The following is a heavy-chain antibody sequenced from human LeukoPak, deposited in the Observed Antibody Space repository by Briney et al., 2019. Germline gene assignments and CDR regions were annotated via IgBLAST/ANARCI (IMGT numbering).Heavy chain of an antibody. CDR1: GFTFDDYG. J-gene: IGHJ6*03. CDR2: INWNGGST. Sequence: PGGTLRLSCAASGFTFDDYGMSWVRQAPGKGLEWVSGINWNGGSTGYADSVKGRFTISRDNAKNSLYLQMNSLRAEDTALYYCARDPTPGSGWYSAYYYYMDVWGKGTTVTVSS. V-gene: IGHV3-20*04. CDR3: ARDPTPGSGWYSAYYYYMDV. D-gene: IGHD6-19*01.